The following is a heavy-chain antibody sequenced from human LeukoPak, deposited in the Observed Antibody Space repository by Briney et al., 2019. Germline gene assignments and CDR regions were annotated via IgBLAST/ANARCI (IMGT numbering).Heavy chain of an antibody. D-gene: IGHD5-12*01. Sequence: TSETLSLTCTVSGGSISSSSYYWGWIRQPPGKGLEWIASIRHDGHTYYNPSLRSQVTISVDMSRNQFSLKLNSLTAADTAAYYCARQVATKGEWAFDVWGQGTMVTVSS. J-gene: IGHJ3*01. CDR3: ARQVATKGEWAFDV. CDR1: GGSISSSSYY. V-gene: IGHV4-39*07. CDR2: IRHDGHT.